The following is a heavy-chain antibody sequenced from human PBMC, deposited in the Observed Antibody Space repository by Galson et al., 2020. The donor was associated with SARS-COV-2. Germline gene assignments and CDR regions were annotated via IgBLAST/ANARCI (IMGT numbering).Heavy chain of an antibody. CDR2: VRNDEILK. Sequence: AGTLTLSCAASGVFFKDNGTHWRRQAPGKGLERVAFVRNDEILKEYADSVNGRCTASRDRSKNTMYLQMNSLTAEVTAVYYCAKKEECSSEYCAGDFDVWSQGTLDSV. D-gene: IGHD2-21*01. CDR1: GVFFKDNG. CDR3: AKKEECSSEYCAGDFDV. V-gene: IGHV3-30*02. J-gene: IGHJ3*01.